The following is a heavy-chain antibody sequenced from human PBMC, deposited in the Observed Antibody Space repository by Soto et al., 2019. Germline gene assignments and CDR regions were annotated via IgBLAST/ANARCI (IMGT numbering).Heavy chain of an antibody. CDR1: GYTFTSYY. D-gene: IGHD2-21*02. Sequence: ASVRVSCKASGYTFTSYYMHWVRQATGQGLEWMGIINPSGGSTSYAQKFQGRVTMTRDTSTSTVYMELSSLRSEDTAVYYCARGTSERLLFDYWGQGTLVTVSS. J-gene: IGHJ4*02. CDR3: ARGTSERLLFDY. V-gene: IGHV1-46*01. CDR2: INPSGGST.